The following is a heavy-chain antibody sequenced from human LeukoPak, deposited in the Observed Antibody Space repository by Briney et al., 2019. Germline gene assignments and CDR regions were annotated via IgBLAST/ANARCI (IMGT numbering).Heavy chain of an antibody. CDR2: ISHDGSDK. CDR1: GFTFSTYG. CDR3: AKDLSGGWSLDY. J-gene: IGHJ4*02. Sequence: GRSLRLSCGASGFTFSTYGMHWVRQAPGKGLEGVAVISHDGSDKHYTDSVKGRFSISRDNSKNTLYLQTNSLRGEDTAVYYCAKDLSGGWSLDYWGQGTLVTVSS. V-gene: IGHV3-30*18. D-gene: IGHD6-19*01.